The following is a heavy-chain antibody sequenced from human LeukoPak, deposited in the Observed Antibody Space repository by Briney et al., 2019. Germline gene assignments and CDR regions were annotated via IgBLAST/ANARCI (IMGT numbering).Heavy chain of an antibody. D-gene: IGHD5-24*01. Sequence: GGSLRLSCAASGFTFSSHGMNWVRQAPGKGLEWVSGISPNGVITYYADSVKGRFTISRDNSKGTVYLQMNSLRPEDTAVYYCAKDDAWLQYGNWSRGTLVTVSS. CDR2: ISPNGVIT. J-gene: IGHJ4*02. CDR1: GFTFSSHG. V-gene: IGHV3-23*01. CDR3: AKDDAWLQYGN.